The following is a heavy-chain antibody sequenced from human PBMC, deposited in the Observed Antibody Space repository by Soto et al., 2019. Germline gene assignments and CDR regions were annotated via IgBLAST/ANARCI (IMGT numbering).Heavy chain of an antibody. Sequence: QVQLQQWGAGLLKPSETLSLTCAVYGGSFSGYYWSWIRQPPGKGLEWIGEINHSGSTNYNPCLKSRVTISVDTSKNQFSLKLSSVTAADTAVYYCARGSIAVAGSWFDPWGQGTLVTVSS. CDR1: GGSFSGYY. J-gene: IGHJ5*02. CDR2: INHSGST. V-gene: IGHV4-34*01. D-gene: IGHD6-19*01. CDR3: ARGSIAVAGSWFDP.